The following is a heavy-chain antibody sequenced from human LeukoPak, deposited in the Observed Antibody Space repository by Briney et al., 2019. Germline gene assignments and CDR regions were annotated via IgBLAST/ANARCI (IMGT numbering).Heavy chain of an antibody. D-gene: IGHD6-6*01. CDR1: GGSISSYY. CDR2: IYYSGST. J-gene: IGHJ6*03. V-gene: IGHV4-59*01. Sequence: SETLSLTCTVSGGSISSYYWSWIRQPPGKGLEWIGYIYYSGSTNYNPSLKSRVTISVDTSKNQFSLKLSSVTAADTAVYYCARRGAASPGENYYYYMDVWGKGTTVTVSS. CDR3: ARRGAASPGENYYYYMDV.